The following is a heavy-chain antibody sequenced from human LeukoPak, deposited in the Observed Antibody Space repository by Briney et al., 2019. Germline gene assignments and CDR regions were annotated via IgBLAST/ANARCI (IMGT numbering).Heavy chain of an antibody. CDR1: GFSFTTYW. J-gene: IGHJ5*02. V-gene: IGHV3-7*03. CDR3: AKDDNYIRFLS. CDR2: IKQDGTEK. D-gene: IGHD3-16*01. Sequence: PGGSLRLSCGASGFSFTTYWMGWVRQAPGKGLEWVANIKQDGTEKYYVDSVKGRFTISRDNSKNTLYLQMNSLRAEDTAVYYCAKDDNYIRFLSWGQGTLVTVS.